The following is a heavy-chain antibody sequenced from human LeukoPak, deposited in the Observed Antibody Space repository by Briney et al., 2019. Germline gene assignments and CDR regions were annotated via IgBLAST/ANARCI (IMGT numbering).Heavy chain of an antibody. D-gene: IGHD6-13*01. CDR3: ARGIAAAGTDFDY. V-gene: IGHV4-59*01. CDR1: GGSISSYY. Sequence: SETLSLTCTVSGGSISSYYWSWIRQPPGKGLEWIGYIYYSGSTNYNPSLKNRVTISVDTSKNQFSLKLSSVTAADTAVYYCARGIAAAGTDFDYWGQGTLVTVSS. CDR2: IYYSGST. J-gene: IGHJ4*02.